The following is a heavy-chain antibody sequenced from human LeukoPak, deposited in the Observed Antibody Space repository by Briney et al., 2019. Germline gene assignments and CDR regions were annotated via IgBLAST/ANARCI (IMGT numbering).Heavy chain of an antibody. CDR2: IYYTGST. CDR3: ARHFNTGWYSFDS. D-gene: IGHD6-19*01. Sequence: SETLSLTCTVSGGSISSYYWSWIRQPPGKGLEWIGFIYYTGSTNYNPSLKSRVTISLATSKNQFSLRLSSVTAADTAVYYCARHFNTGWYSFDSWGQGTLVTVSS. V-gene: IGHV4-59*01. CDR1: GGSISSYY. J-gene: IGHJ4*02.